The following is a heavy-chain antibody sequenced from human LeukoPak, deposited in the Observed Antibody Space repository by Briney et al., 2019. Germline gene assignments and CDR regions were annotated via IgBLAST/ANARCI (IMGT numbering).Heavy chain of an antibody. Sequence: SETLSLTCAVYGGSFSGYYWSWIRQPPGKGLEWIGEINHSGSTNYNPSLKSRVTISVDTSKNQFSLKLSFVTAADTAVYYRARATPYYYGSGSPSYYYYGMDVWGQGTTVTVSS. CDR3: ARATPYYYGSGSPSYYYYGMDV. CDR2: INHSGST. D-gene: IGHD3-10*01. CDR1: GGSFSGYY. V-gene: IGHV4-34*01. J-gene: IGHJ6*02.